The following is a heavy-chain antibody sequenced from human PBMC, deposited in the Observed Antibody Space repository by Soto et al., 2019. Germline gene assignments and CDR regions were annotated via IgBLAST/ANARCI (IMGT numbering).Heavy chain of an antibody. V-gene: IGHV3-66*01. Sequence: GGSLRLSCAASGFTVSSNYMSWVRQAPGKGLEWVSVIYSGGSTYYADSVKGRFTISRDNSKNTLYLQMNSLRAEDTAVYYCARDRRLGYCSGGSCSSYYYYYMDVWGKGTTVTV. CDR1: GFTVSSNY. J-gene: IGHJ6*03. D-gene: IGHD2-15*01. CDR3: ARDRRLGYCSGGSCSSYYYYYMDV. CDR2: IYSGGST.